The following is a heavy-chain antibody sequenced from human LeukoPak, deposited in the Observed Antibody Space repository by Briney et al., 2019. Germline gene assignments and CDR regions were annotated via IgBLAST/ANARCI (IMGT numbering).Heavy chain of an antibody. CDR3: ARGPPGDLQLDR. Sequence: ASVKVSCKASGGTFSSYAISWVRQAPGQGLEWMGGIIPILGTANYAQKFQGRVTITADESTSTAYMELSSLRSEDTAVYYCARGPPGDLQLDRWGQGTLVTVSS. D-gene: IGHD3-3*01. J-gene: IGHJ5*02. V-gene: IGHV1-69*13. CDR1: GGTFSSYA. CDR2: IIPILGTA.